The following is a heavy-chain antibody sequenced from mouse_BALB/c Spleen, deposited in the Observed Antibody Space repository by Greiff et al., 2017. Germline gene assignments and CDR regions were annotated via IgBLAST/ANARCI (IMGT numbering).Heavy chain of an antibody. Sequence: EVKLQQSGAELVRPGALVKLSCKASGFNIKDYYMHWVKQRPEQGLEWIGWIDPENGNTIYDPKFQGKASITADTSSNTAYLQLSSLTSEDTAVYYCARTYYGIPYAMDYWGQGTSVTVSS. CDR1: GFNIKDYY. CDR2: IDPENGNT. J-gene: IGHJ4*01. CDR3: ARTYYGIPYAMDY. V-gene: IGHV14-1*02. D-gene: IGHD2-10*01.